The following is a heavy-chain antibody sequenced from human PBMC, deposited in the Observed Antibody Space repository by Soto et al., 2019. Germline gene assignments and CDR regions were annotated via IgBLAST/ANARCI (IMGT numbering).Heavy chain of an antibody. CDR3: AKDLGRDILTNDAFDI. D-gene: IGHD3-9*01. J-gene: IGHJ3*02. Sequence: PGGSLRLSCAASGFTFSSYAMSWVRQAPGKGLEWVSAISGSGGSTYYADSVKGRFTISRDNSKNTLYLQMNSLRAEDTAVYYCAKDLGRDILTNDAFDIWGQGTMVTVSS. CDR2: ISGSGGST. CDR1: GFTFSSYA. V-gene: IGHV3-23*01.